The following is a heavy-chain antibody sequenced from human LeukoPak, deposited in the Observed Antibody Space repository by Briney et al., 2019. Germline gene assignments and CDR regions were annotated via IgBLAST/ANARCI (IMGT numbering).Heavy chain of an antibody. CDR2: IHYSGST. D-gene: IGHD5-18*01. V-gene: IGHV4-59*08. CDR3: ARHEFTPMDPPDY. Sequence: SETLSLTCTVSGGSISSYYWSWIRQPPGKGLEWIGYIHYSGSTNYNPSLQSRVTISVDTSKNQFSLTLSSVTAADTAIYYCARHEFTPMDPPDYWGQGTLVTVSS. J-gene: IGHJ4*02. CDR1: GGSISSYY.